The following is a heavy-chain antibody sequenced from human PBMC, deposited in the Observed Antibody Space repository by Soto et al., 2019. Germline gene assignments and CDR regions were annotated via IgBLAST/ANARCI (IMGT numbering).Heavy chain of an antibody. CDR1: GGSISSGDYY. V-gene: IGHV4-30-4*01. CDR2: IYYSGST. J-gene: IGHJ3*02. D-gene: IGHD3-3*01. Sequence: QVQLQESGPGLVKPSQTLSLTCTVSGGSISSGDYYWSWIRQPPGKGLEWIGYIYYSGSTYYNPSLKSRVTISVDTSKNQFSLKLSSVTAADTAVYYCARGRITIFGVVKLAVVTDAFDIWGQGTMVTVSS. CDR3: ARGRITIFGVVKLAVVTDAFDI.